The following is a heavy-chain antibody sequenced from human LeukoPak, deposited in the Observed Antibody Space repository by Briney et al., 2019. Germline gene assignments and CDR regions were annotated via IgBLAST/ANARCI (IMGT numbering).Heavy chain of an antibody. Sequence: GASVKVSCKASGYTFTSYDINWVRQATGQGLEWMGWMNPNSGNTGYAQKFQGRVTMTRNTSISTAYMELSSLRSEDTAAYYCARSTVGAIVSDYYYYMDVWGKGTTVTVSS. D-gene: IGHD1-26*01. CDR2: MNPNSGNT. V-gene: IGHV1-8*01. CDR3: ARSTVGAIVSDYYYYMDV. CDR1: GYTFTSYD. J-gene: IGHJ6*03.